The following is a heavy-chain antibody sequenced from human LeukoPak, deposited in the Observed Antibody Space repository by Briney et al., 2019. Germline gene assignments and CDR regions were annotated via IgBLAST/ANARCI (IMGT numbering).Heavy chain of an antibody. CDR3: ASSLTGYSSSWFLAY. Sequence: SETLSLTCAVSGESHSRFYWSWIRQSPGRGLEWSGEINHSRSPNYNPSLKSRVTISLYTSKNHCSLRVPSVTAADTAFYFCASSLTGYSSSWFLAYWGRGTLVSVSS. D-gene: IGHD6-13*01. CDR1: GESHSRFY. V-gene: IGHV4-34*01. CDR2: INHSRSP. J-gene: IGHJ4*02.